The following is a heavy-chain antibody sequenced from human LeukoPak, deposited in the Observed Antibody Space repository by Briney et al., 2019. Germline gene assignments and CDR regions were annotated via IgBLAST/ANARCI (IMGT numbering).Heavy chain of an antibody. CDR3: AGRRSINYYDSSGYYPNDEFDY. V-gene: IGHV3-66*04. CDR1: GFTVSSNY. D-gene: IGHD3-22*01. CDR2: IYSGGST. Sequence: GGSLRLSCAASGFTVSSNYMSWVRQAPGKGLEWVSVIYSGGSTYYADSVKGRFTISRDNSKNTLYLQMNSLRAEDTAVYYCAGRRSINYYDSSGYYPNDEFDYWGQGTLVTVSS. J-gene: IGHJ4*02.